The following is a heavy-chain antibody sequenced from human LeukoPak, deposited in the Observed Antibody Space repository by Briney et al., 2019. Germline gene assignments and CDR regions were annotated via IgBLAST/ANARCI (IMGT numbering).Heavy chain of an antibody. J-gene: IGHJ4*02. D-gene: IGHD5-18*01. Sequence: SETLSLTCTVSGVSIRSYYWTWIRQPAGKGLEWIGEINHSGSTNYNPSLKSRVTISVDTSKNQFSLKLSSVTAADTAVYYCARVYSRYSYGYFDYWGQGTLVTVSS. V-gene: IGHV4-34*01. CDR1: GVSIRSYY. CDR2: INHSGST. CDR3: ARVYSRYSYGYFDY.